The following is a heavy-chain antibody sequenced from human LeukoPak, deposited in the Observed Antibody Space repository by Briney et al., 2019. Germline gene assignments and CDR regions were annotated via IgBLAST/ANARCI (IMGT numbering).Heavy chain of an antibody. CDR3: ARGGNYYPEYFQH. D-gene: IGHD1-26*01. CDR1: GFTFSNYW. CDR2: IKQDGIDK. J-gene: IGHJ1*01. V-gene: IGHV3-7*01. Sequence: GGSLRLSCAASGFTFSNYWMTWVRQAPGKGLEWVASIKQDGIDKYYVGSVKGRFTISRDNAKESLYLQMKSLRIEDTAVYFCARGGNYYPEYFQHWGQGSLVTVSS.